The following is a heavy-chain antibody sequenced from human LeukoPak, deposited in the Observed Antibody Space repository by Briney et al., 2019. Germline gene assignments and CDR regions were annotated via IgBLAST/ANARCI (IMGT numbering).Heavy chain of an antibody. D-gene: IGHD3-22*01. V-gene: IGHV3-9*01. CDR2: ISWNSGSI. CDR1: GFTFDDYA. Sequence: GRSLRLSCAASGFTFDDYAMHWVRHAPGKGLEWVSGISWNSGSIGYADSVKGRFTISRDNAKNSLYLQMNSLRAEDTALYYCAKSVYYDSSGYIDYWGQGTLVTVSS. J-gene: IGHJ4*02. CDR3: AKSVYYDSSGYIDY.